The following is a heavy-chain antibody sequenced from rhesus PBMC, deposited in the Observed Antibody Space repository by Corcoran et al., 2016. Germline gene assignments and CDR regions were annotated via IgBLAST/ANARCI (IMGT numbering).Heavy chain of an antibody. CDR3: ARGGAAAGPDAFDF. J-gene: IGHJ3*01. Sequence: VQLQEPGPGLVTPSEPLSSPCAFLGYSLTSVYSWGGIVRPPGMDLEYIGYISGSSGSTYYNPSLKSRVTISKDTSKNQFSLKLSSVTAADTAVYYCARGGAAAGPDAFDFWGQGLRVTVSS. CDR1: GYSLTSVYS. V-gene: IGHV4-99*02. CDR2: ISGSSGST. D-gene: IGHD6-31*01.